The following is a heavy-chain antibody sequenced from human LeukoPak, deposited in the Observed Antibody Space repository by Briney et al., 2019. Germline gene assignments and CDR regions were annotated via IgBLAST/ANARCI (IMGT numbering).Heavy chain of an antibody. Sequence: GGSLRLSCAASGFTFSSYAMSWVRQAPGKGLEWVSAISSSGGGTYYADSVKGRFTISRDSSKNTLYLQMNSLSAEDTAVYYCAKDYPVLNGRNWGQGTLVTVSS. J-gene: IGHJ4*02. D-gene: IGHD3-16*02. CDR1: GFTFSSYA. V-gene: IGHV3-23*01. CDR2: ISSSGGGT. CDR3: AKDYPVLNGRN.